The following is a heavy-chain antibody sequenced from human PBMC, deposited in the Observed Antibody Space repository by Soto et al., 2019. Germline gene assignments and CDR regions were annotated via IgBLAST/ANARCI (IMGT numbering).Heavy chain of an antibody. D-gene: IGHD3-10*01. J-gene: IGHJ6*02. CDR3: ARDGPYYYASRMDV. Sequence: EVQLVESGGGLVQPGGSLRLSCVASGIPVSSNYMTWVRQAPGKGLEWVSVLHSGGDTYYANSVNGRFTISRHDSTNSVFLQLNSLTAEDTAVSYCARDGPYYYASRMDVWGQGTTVTVSS. CDR1: GIPVSSNY. V-gene: IGHV3-53*04. CDR2: LHSGGDT.